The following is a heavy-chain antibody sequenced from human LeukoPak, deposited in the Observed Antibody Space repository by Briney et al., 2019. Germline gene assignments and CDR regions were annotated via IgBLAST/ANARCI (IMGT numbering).Heavy chain of an antibody. D-gene: IGHD3-22*01. CDR3: ARGYYDSSGYYALAD. J-gene: IGHJ4*02. CDR1: GYSFTSYW. CDR2: IYPGDSDT. V-gene: IGHV5-51*01. Sequence: AESLKISCKGSGYSFTSYWIGWVRQMPGKGLEWMGIIYPGDSDTRYSPSFQGQVTISTDKSISTAYLQWSSLKASDTAMYYCARGYYDSSGYYALADWGQGTLVTVSS.